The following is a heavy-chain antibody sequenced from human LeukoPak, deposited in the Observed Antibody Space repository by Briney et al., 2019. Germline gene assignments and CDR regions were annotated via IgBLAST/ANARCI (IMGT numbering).Heavy chain of an antibody. J-gene: IGHJ4*02. CDR3: ARGRMIVVVITTPYDY. CDR2: IYTSGST. V-gene: IGHV4-4*07. CDR1: GGSISSYY. D-gene: IGHD3-22*01. Sequence: PSETLSLTCTVSGGSISSYYWSWIRQPAGKGLEWIGRIYTSGSTNYNPSLKSRVTMSVDTSKNQFSLKLSSVTAADTAVYYCARGRMIVVVITTPYDYWGQGTLVTVSS.